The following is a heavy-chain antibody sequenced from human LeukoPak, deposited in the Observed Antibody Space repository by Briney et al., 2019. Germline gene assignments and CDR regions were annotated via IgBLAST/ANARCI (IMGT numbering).Heavy chain of an antibody. Sequence: GGSLRLSCTASGLSFSSYGMHWVRQAPGKGLEWVAIISYDGNNKYYVDSVKGRFTISRDISKNTLYLQMNSLRAEDTAVYYCAKMRTPTAHSGDAFDIWGQGTMVTVSS. V-gene: IGHV3-30*18. D-gene: IGHD4-17*01. CDR3: AKMRTPTAHSGDAFDI. CDR2: ISYDGNNK. J-gene: IGHJ3*02. CDR1: GLSFSSYG.